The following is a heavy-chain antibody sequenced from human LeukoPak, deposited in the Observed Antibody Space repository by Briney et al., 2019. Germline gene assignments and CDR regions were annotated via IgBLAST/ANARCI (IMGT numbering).Heavy chain of an antibody. CDR2: IYPGDSDT. J-gene: IGHJ4*02. CDR3: ARHRESYYDSSGYPVLAYYFDY. Sequence: GESLKISCKGSGNSFTSYWIGWVRPMPGKGLEWMGIIYPGDSDTRYSPSFQGQVTISADKSISTAYLQWSSLKASDTAMYYCARHRESYYDSSGYPVLAYYFDYWGQGTLVTVSS. CDR1: GNSFTSYW. V-gene: IGHV5-51*01. D-gene: IGHD3-22*01.